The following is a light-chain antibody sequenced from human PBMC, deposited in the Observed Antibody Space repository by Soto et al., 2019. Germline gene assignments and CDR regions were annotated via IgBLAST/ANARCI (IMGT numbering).Light chain of an antibody. CDR3: QQYGSSPPLFP. J-gene: IGKJ3*01. CDR1: QSVSSSY. V-gene: IGKV3-20*01. Sequence: EIVLTQSPGTLYLSPGERATLSCRASQSVSSSYLAWYQQKPGQAPRLLIYGASSRATGIPDRFSGSGSGTDFPLTISRLEPEDFSVYYCQQYGSSPPLFPFGPGTKVDIK. CDR2: GAS.